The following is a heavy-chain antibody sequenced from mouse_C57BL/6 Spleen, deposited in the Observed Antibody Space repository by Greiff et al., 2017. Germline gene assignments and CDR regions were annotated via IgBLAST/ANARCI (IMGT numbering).Heavy chain of an antibody. J-gene: IGHJ3*01. CDR2: IDPENGDT. CDR3: STGGYDYDERVAY. CDR1: GFNIKDDY. Sequence: EVKLVESGAELVRPGASVKLSCTASGFNIKDDYMHWVKQRPEQGLEWIGWIDPENGDTDYASKFQGKATITADTSSNTAYLQLSSLTSADTAVYYCSTGGYDYDERVAYWGQGTLVTVSA. D-gene: IGHD2-4*01. V-gene: IGHV14-4*01.